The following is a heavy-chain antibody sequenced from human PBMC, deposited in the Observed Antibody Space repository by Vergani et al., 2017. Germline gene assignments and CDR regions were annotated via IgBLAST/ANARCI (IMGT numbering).Heavy chain of an antibody. Sequence: EVQLLESGGGLVQPGGSLRLSCAASGFTFSSYAMSWVRQAPGKGLEWVSAISGSGGSTYYADSVKGRFTISRDNSKNTLYLQMNSLRAEDTAVYYGASPKGRSELQHSDYWGQGTLVTVSS. CDR2: ISGSGGST. J-gene: IGHJ4*02. V-gene: IGHV3-23*01. CDR3: ASPKGRSELQHSDY. CDR1: GFTFSSYA. D-gene: IGHD1-14*01.